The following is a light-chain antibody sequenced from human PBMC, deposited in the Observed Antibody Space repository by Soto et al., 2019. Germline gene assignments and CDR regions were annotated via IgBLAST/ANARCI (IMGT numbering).Light chain of an antibody. CDR1: QNINQW. CDR2: KAS. J-gene: IGKJ1*01. V-gene: IGKV1-5*03. CDR3: QQYNTYPWT. Sequence: DIPLTQSPSTLSASTGDRVTISCRASQNINQWLAWYQQIPGKAPNLLIYKASSLESGVPSRFSGSGSGTEFTLTINSLQPDDFAIYYCQQYNTYPWTFGQGTKVE.